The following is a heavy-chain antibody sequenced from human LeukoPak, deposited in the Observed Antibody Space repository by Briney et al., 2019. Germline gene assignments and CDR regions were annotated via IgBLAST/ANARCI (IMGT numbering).Heavy chain of an antibody. CDR1: GFTFTSSA. V-gene: IGHV1-58*01. CDR3: ATNTMFRGIHAFDI. D-gene: IGHD3-10*01. CDR2: IVVGSGNT. J-gene: IGHJ3*02. Sequence: ASVKVYGMSSGFTFTSSAVQWVRQARGQRLEWIGWIVVGSGNTNYAQKFQERVTITRDMSTSTAYLQWSSLKASDSAMYYCATNTMFRGIHAFDIWGQGTLFSVSS.